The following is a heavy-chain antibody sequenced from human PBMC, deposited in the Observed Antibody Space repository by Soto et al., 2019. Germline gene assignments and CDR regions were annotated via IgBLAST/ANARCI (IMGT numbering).Heavy chain of an antibody. CDR1: GGSISSYY. CDR2: IYYSGST. CDR3: ARGVPPYWGGSGYYPDYYFDY. D-gene: IGHD3-22*01. Sequence: SETLSLTCTVSGGSISSYYWSWIRQPPGKGLEWIGYIYYSGSTNYNPSLKSRVTISVDTSKNQFSLKLSSVTAADTAVYYCARGVPPYWGGSGYYPDYYFDYWGQGTLVTVSS. J-gene: IGHJ4*02. V-gene: IGHV4-59*01.